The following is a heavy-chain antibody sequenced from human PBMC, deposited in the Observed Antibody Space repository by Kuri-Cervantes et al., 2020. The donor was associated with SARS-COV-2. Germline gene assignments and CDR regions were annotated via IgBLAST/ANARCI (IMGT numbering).Heavy chain of an antibody. CDR3: YCAPKEGFDS. J-gene: IGHJ4*02. Sequence: ASVKVSCRASGYTFTSYYMHWVRQAPGQGLEWMGIINPSGGSTSCAQKFQGRVTMTRDTSTSTVYMELSSLTSEDTAIYYCYCAPKEGFDSWGQGTTVTVSS. V-gene: IGHV1-46*01. CDR2: INPSGGST. D-gene: IGHD2-21*01. CDR1: GYTFTSYY.